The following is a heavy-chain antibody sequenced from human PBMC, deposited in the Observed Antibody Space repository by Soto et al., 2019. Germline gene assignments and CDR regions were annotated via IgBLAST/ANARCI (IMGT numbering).Heavy chain of an antibody. J-gene: IGHJ4*02. V-gene: IGHV4-39*01. Sequence: SETLSLTSTVSGVSISNSSYYWGWIRRTPGNGLEWIGTIYYRGITYYNPSLKSRVTISVDTAKNQLSLKLTSVTAADRAVYYFARHGQNCGQGTLVTVS. CDR3: ARHGQN. CDR1: GVSISNSSYY. CDR2: IYYRGIT.